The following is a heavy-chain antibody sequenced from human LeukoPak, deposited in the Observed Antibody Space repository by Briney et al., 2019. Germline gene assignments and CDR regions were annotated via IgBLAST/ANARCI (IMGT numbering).Heavy chain of an antibody. V-gene: IGHV4-39*01. Sequence: PSETLSLTCTVSGGSISSSSYYWGWIRQPPGKGLEWIGSIYYSGSTYYNPSLKSRVTISVDTSKNQFSLKLSSVTAADTAVYYCARHLTVVVPAAIRSVNNWFDPWGQGTLVTVSS. CDR3: ARHLTVVVPAAIRSVNNWFDP. CDR1: GGSISSSSYY. J-gene: IGHJ5*02. CDR2: IYYSGST. D-gene: IGHD2-2*01.